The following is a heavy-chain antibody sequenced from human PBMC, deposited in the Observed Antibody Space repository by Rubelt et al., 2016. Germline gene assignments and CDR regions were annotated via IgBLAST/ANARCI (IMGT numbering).Heavy chain of an antibody. D-gene: IGHD5-18*01. CDR1: GFSFSSFW. Sequence: VQPGGSLRLSCAASGFSFSSFWMYWVRQAPGKGLEWVSAISGSGTSTYYVDSVKGRFTISRDNSKKTLYLQMNSLRAEDTAVYYCAKGKNVDTAMAAWGQGTLVTVSS. CDR2: ISGSGTST. V-gene: IGHV3-23*01. CDR3: AKGKNVDTAMAA. J-gene: IGHJ5*02.